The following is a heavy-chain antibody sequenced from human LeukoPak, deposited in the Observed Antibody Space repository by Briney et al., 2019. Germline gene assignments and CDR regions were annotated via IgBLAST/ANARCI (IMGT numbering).Heavy chain of an antibody. Sequence: RAGGSLRLSCAASGFTFSNSWMHWVRQAPGKGLVWVSTIKSDGSTIYADSVKGRFTISRDNAKSTIYLQMNSLRAEDTAVYYCARDYYYSVDYWGQGTLVTVSS. CDR2: IKSDGST. J-gene: IGHJ4*02. V-gene: IGHV3-74*01. D-gene: IGHD3-22*01. CDR1: GFTFSNSW. CDR3: ARDYYYSVDY.